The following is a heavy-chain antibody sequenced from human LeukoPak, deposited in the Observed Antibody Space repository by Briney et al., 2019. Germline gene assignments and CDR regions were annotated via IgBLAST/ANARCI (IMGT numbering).Heavy chain of an antibody. CDR2: INSDGSST. CDR3: ARAAYSYYDILTGPFDP. CDR1: GFTFSSYW. J-gene: IGHJ5*02. Sequence: GGSLRLSCAACGFTFSSYWMHWVRQAPGKGLVWVSRINSDGSSTSYADSVKGRFTISRDNAKNTLYLQMNSLRAEDTAVYYCARAAYSYYDILTGPFDPWGQGTLVAVSS. V-gene: IGHV3-74*01. D-gene: IGHD3-9*01.